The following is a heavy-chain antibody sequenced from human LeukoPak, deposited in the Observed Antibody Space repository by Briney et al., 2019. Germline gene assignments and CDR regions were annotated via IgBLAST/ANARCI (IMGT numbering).Heavy chain of an antibody. D-gene: IGHD3-16*01. CDR1: GFTFSSYS. J-gene: IGHJ3*02. CDR2: ISSSSSTI. V-gene: IGHV3-48*01. CDR3: ANGGGGAPAELRDI. Sequence: GGSLRLSCAASGFTFSSYSMNWVRQAPGKGLEWVSYISSSSSTIYYADSVKGRFTISRDNAKNSLYLQMNSLRAEDTAVYYCANGGGGAPAELRDIWGQGTMVTVSS.